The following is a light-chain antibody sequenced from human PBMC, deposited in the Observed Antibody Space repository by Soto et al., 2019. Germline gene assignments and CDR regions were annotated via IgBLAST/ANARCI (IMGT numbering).Light chain of an antibody. CDR1: QSVNSN. CDR3: QPYNHCPPWT. CDR2: GAS. V-gene: IGKV3-15*01. J-gene: IGKJ1*01. Sequence: EIVMTQSPATLSVSPGERVTLSCRASQSVNSNMAWYQQKPGQVPRVLIYGASTRATGIPARFSGSGSGTECTLSISSLLPEDFPLYHCQPYNHCPPWTFGQGTKVEIQ.